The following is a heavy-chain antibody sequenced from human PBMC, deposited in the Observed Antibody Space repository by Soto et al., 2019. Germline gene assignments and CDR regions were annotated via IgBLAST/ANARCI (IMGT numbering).Heavy chain of an antibody. J-gene: IGHJ6*02. D-gene: IGHD2-15*01. CDR1: GGTFSSYT. Sequence: QVQLVQSGAEVKKPGSSVKVSCKASGGTFSSYTISWVRQAPGQGLEWMGRIIPILGIANYAKKFQGRVTITADKCTSTAYMELSSLRSEDTAVYYCARSISYCSGGSCYEGMDVWGQGTTVTVSS. CDR3: ARSISYCSGGSCYEGMDV. V-gene: IGHV1-69*02. CDR2: IIPILGIA.